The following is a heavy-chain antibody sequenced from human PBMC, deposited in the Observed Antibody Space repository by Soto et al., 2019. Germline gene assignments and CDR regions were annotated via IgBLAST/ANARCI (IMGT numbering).Heavy chain of an antibody. J-gene: IGHJ4*02. CDR2: ISGYNGNT. Sequence: QVQLVQSGAEVKKPGASVKVSCKASGYTFTGYGISWVRQAPGQGLEWMGWISGYNGNTNYAQKLQGRVTMTIDTSPSKAYMELRSRRSDDTARYYWARDAGFWGQGTLVTVSS. CDR1: GYTFTGYG. CDR3: ARDAGF. V-gene: IGHV1-18*01.